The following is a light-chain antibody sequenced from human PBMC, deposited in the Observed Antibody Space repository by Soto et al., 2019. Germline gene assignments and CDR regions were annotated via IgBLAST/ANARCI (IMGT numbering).Light chain of an antibody. CDR2: DVS. Sequence: QSALTQPASVSGSPGQSIAISCTGTSSDVGGHDLVSWYQQQSGKVPKLIIYDVSSRPSGVSNHFSGSKSGNTASLTISGLQAEDEADYYCSSFTSTTTYVFGTGTKVTVL. V-gene: IGLV2-14*03. J-gene: IGLJ1*01. CDR1: SSDVGGHDL. CDR3: SSFTSTTTYV.